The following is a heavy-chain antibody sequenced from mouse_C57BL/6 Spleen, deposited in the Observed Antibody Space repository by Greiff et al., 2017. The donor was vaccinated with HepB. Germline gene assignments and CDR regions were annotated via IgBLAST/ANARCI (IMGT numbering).Heavy chain of an antibody. CDR1: GYTFTSYW. D-gene: IGHD2-4*01. CDR3: ARRGNLYYEYDPPFAY. CDR2: IDPSDSYT. V-gene: IGHV1-59*01. Sequence: QVQLQQPGAELVRPGTSVKLSCKASGYTFTSYWMHWVKQRPGQGLEWIGVIDPSDSYTNYNQKFKGKATLTVDTSSSTAYMQLSSLTSEDSAVYYCARRGNLYYEYDPPFAYWGQGTLVTVSA. J-gene: IGHJ3*01.